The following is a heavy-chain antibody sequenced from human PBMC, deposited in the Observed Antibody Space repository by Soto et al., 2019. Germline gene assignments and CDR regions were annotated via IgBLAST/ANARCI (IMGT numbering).Heavy chain of an antibody. D-gene: IGHD3-22*01. CDR2: IKSKSDGGTT. CDR1: GFTFSNAW. J-gene: IGHJ5*02. V-gene: IGHV3-15*01. Sequence: GGSLRLSCAASGFTFSNAWMSWVRQSPGKGLEWVGRIKSKSDGGTTGYAAAVKGRFTISRDASEKTTFLQMNSLKTEDTAVYSCTTETWMYPSSGSYPFDHRGPGALVTVSS. CDR3: TTETWMYPSSGSYPFDH.